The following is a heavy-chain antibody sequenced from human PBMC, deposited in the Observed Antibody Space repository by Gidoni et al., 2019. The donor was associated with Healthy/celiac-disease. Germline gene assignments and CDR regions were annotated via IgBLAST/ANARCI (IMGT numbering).Heavy chain of an antibody. CDR2: IIPILGIT. CDR3: ARELGP. D-gene: IGHD3-10*01. V-gene: IGHV1-69*02. Sequence: QVQLVQSGAAVKKPGSSVKVSCKASGGTFSSYTISWVRQAPGQGLEWIGRIIPILGITNYAQKFQGRVTITTEKSTSTAYMGLSSLRSEDTAVYYCARELGPWGQGTLVTVSS. J-gene: IGHJ5*02. CDR1: GGTFSSYT.